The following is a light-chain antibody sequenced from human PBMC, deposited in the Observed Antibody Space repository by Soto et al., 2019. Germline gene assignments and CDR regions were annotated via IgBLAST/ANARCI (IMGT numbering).Light chain of an antibody. CDR2: GAS. V-gene: IGKV3-20*01. Sequence: MVLNQSPGALSLKKGERVTLSCRASQIVTSDYLAWYHQEPGQAPRLLIYGASNRATGIPDRFSGSGSGTDFTLSISRLEPGDFGMYFCHQYGSSPRTFGQGTKVDIK. CDR3: HQYGSSPRT. J-gene: IGKJ1*01. CDR1: QIVTSDY.